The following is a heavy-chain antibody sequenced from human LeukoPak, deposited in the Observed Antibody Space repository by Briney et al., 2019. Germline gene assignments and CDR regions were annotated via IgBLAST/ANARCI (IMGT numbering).Heavy chain of an antibody. CDR2: IYYSGST. CDR3: ARVVPAAVTPDY. V-gene: IGHV4-30-4*08. CDR1: GGSISSGYYY. Sequence: SQTLSLTXTVSGGSISSGYYYWSWILQPPGRGLEWIGYIYYSGSTYYNPSLKSRVTISVDTSKNQFSLKLSSVPAADTAVYYCARVVPAAVTPDYWGQGTLVTVSS. D-gene: IGHD2-2*01. J-gene: IGHJ4*02.